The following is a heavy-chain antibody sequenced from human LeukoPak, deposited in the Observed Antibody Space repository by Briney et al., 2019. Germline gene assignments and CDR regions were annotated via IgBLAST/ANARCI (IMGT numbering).Heavy chain of an antibody. Sequence: PGGSLRLTCAASGFTFSSYGMHWVRQAPGKGLEWVAFIRYEGSNKYYADSVKGRVTISRDNAKNSLYLQMNSLRAEDTAVYYCARADDYSFDYWGQGTLVTVSS. D-gene: IGHD4-11*01. V-gene: IGHV3-30*02. CDR1: GFTFSSYG. J-gene: IGHJ4*02. CDR3: ARADDYSFDY. CDR2: IRYEGSNK.